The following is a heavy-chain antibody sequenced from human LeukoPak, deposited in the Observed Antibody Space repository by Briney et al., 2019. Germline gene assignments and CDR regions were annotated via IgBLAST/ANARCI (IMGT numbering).Heavy chain of an antibody. V-gene: IGHV7-4-1*02. CDR3: ARVVHPYDYESSGLTYDAFDI. D-gene: IGHD3-22*01. CDR1: GYTFISYA. Sequence: GASVKVSCKASGYTFISYAMNWVRQAPGQGLEWMGWINTNTGNPTCAQGFTGRFVFSLDTSVNTAYLQISSLKAEDTAVYYCARVVHPYDYESSGLTYDAFDIWGQGTMVTVSS. J-gene: IGHJ3*02. CDR2: INTNTGNP.